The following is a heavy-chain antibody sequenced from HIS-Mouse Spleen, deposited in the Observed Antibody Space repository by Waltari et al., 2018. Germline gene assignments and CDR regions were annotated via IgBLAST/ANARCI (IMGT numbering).Heavy chain of an antibody. CDR2: IYHSGST. V-gene: IGHV4-38-2*02. CDR1: GYSISSGYY. D-gene: IGHD3-10*01. J-gene: IGHJ4*02. CDR3: ARQYYGSGSADY. Sequence: QVQLQESGPGLVKPSETLSLTCTVSGYSISSGYYWGWIRQPPGEGLEWVGSIYHSGSTYYTPSLKSRVTISVDTSKSQFSLKLSSVTAADTAVYYCARQYYGSGSADYWGQGTLVTVSS.